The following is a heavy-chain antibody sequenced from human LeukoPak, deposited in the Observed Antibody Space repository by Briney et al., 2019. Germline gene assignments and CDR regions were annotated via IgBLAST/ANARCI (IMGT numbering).Heavy chain of an antibody. CDR2: SAYNGNT. D-gene: IGHD3-10*01. CDR3: ARDGLDYYGSGSFDY. Sequence: SAYNGNTNYAQKLQGRVTMTTDTSTSTAYMELRSLRSDDTAVYYCARDGLDYYGSGSFDYWGQGTLVTVSS. V-gene: IGHV1-18*01. J-gene: IGHJ4*02.